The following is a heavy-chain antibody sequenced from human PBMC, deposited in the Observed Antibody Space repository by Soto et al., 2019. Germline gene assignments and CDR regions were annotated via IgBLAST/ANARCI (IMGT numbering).Heavy chain of an antibody. J-gene: IGHJ3*02. CDR3: ARDLGYGGNDAFDI. CDR1: GGSISSGDYY. D-gene: IGHD4-17*01. V-gene: IGHV4-30-4*01. CDR2: IYYSGST. Sequence: SETLSLTCTVSGGSISSGDYYWSWIRQPPGKGLEWIGYIYYSGSTYYNPSLKSRVTISVDTSKNQFSLKLSSVTAADTAVYYCARDLGYGGNDAFDIWGQGTMVTVSS.